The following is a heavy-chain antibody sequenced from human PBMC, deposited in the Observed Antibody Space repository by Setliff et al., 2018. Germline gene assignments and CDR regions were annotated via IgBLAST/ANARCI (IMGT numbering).Heavy chain of an antibody. CDR2: ITNSGGTI. D-gene: IGHD7-27*01. J-gene: IGHJ6*03. Sequence: PGGSLRLSCAASGFTFSDYYMSWIRQAPGKGLEWVSYITNSGGTIYYADSVKGRFTISRDNAKNSLFLQMNSLRAEDTALYYCASIDWGENFYNTDVWGKGTTVTVSS. V-gene: IGHV3-11*04. CDR3: ASIDWGENFYNTDV. CDR1: GFTFSDYY.